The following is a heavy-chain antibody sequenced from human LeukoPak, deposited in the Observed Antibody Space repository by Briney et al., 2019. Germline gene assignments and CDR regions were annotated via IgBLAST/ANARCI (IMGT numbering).Heavy chain of an antibody. J-gene: IGHJ4*02. CDR2: ISGSGGST. CDR3: AKSDSSGYYYRPGYYFDY. CDR1: GFTFSSYA. D-gene: IGHD3-22*01. Sequence: GGSLRLSCAASGFTFSSYAMSWVRQAPGKGLEWVSAISGSGGSTYYAASVKGRFTISRDNSKNTLYLQMNSLRAEDTAVYYCAKSDSSGYYYRPGYYFDYWGQGTLVTVSS. V-gene: IGHV3-23*01.